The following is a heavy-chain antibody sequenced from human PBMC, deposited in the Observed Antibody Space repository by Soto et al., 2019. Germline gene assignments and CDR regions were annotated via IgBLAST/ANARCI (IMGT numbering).Heavy chain of an antibody. J-gene: IGHJ4*02. V-gene: IGHV4-38-2*01. D-gene: IGHD6-19*01. CDR1: GYAISSGFY. CDR3: ARHKVAGGGPFEY. Sequence: KPSETLSLTCDVSGYAISSGFYWDWLRLSPGKGLEWIGCAYHTGSTYYNPSLKSRVAISVDTSKNQFSMKMTSVTATDTAVYYCARHKVAGGGPFEYWGQGTPVTVYS. CDR2: AYHTGST.